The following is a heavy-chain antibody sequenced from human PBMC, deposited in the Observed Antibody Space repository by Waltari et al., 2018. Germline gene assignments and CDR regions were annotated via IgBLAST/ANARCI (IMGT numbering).Heavy chain of an antibody. D-gene: IGHD4-17*01. Sequence: QVQLVQSGAAVKKPGASVKVSCKAYGYRFTLHYLHWVRQAPGQGLEWRGWLNPNSGGTNSAQKFQGRVTMTRDTSISTAYMEVSRLRSDDTAVYYCARGYYGDFTLDYWGQGTLVTVSS. V-gene: IGHV1-2*02. CDR3: ARGYYGDFTLDY. CDR1: GYRFTLHY. CDR2: LNPNSGGT. J-gene: IGHJ4*02.